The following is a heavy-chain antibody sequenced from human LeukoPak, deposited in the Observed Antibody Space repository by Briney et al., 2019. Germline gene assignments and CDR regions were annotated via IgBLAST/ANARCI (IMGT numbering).Heavy chain of an antibody. D-gene: IGHD3-3*01. Sequence: PSETLSLTCAVYGGSFSGYYWSWIRQPPGKGLEWIGEINHSGSTNYNPSLKSRVTISVDTSKNQFSLKLSSVTAADTAVYYCARGRAYDFWSGYYRTSFYFDYWGQGTLVTVSS. J-gene: IGHJ4*02. V-gene: IGHV4-34*01. CDR3: ARGRAYDFWSGYYRTSFYFDY. CDR1: GGSFSGYY. CDR2: INHSGST.